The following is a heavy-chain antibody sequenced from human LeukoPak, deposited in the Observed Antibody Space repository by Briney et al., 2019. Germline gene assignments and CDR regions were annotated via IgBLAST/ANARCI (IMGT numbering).Heavy chain of an antibody. CDR1: GFTFSSYS. CDR2: ISSSSSTI. J-gene: IGHJ3*02. Sequence: GGSLRLSCAASGFTFSSYSMNWVRQAPGKGLEWVSYISSSSSTIYYADSVKGRFTISRDNAKNSLYLQMNCLRAEDTAVYYCARDLANWGVLAAFDIWGQGTMVTVSS. D-gene: IGHD7-27*01. CDR3: ARDLANWGVLAAFDI. V-gene: IGHV3-48*01.